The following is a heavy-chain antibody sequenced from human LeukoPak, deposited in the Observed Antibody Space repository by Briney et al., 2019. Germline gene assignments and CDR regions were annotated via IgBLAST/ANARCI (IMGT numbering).Heavy chain of an antibody. CDR2: IWYDGSNT. Sequence: GRSLRLSCAASGFTFSSYGMHWVRQAPGKGLEWVAAIWYDGSNTYYADSVKGRFTISRDNSKNTLYLQMNSLGAEDTDVYYCARDSSQYAFDYWGQGTLVTVSS. D-gene: IGHD2-2*01. J-gene: IGHJ4*02. CDR1: GFTFSSYG. V-gene: IGHV3-33*01. CDR3: ARDSSQYAFDY.